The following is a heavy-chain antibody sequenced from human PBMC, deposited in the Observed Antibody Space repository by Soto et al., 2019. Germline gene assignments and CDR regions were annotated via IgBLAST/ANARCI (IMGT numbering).Heavy chain of an antibody. D-gene: IGHD2-2*01. Sequence: GGSLRLSCAASGFTFSSYSMNWVRQAPGKGLEWVSYISSSGSTIYYADSVKGRFTISRDNAKNSLYLQMNSLRAEDTAVYYCARDGRYCSSTSCYPSYYYGMDVWGQGTTVTVSS. CDR2: ISSSGSTI. CDR3: ARDGRYCSSTSCYPSYYYGMDV. CDR1: GFTFSSYS. V-gene: IGHV3-48*04. J-gene: IGHJ6*02.